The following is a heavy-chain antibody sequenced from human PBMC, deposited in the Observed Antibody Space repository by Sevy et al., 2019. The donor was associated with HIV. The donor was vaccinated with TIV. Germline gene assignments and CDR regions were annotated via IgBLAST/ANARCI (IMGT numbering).Heavy chain of an antibody. CDR3: ARDLGMGYFDL. V-gene: IGHV3-11*01. Sequence: GGSLRLSCAASGFTFSDYYMSWIRQAPGKGLEWISYISGTQYMIYYADSVKGRFTISRDDAKNSLYLQMNSLRPEDSAVYFCARDLGMGYFDLWGQGTLVTVSS. CDR1: GFTFSDYY. D-gene: IGHD1-26*01. CDR2: ISGTQYMI. J-gene: IGHJ4*02.